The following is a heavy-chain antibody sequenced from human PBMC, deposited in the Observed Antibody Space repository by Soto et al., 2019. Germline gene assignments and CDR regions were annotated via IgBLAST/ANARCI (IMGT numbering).Heavy chain of an antibody. CDR3: AKDIGGSSWYYFES. D-gene: IGHD6-13*01. V-gene: IGHV3-7*01. J-gene: IGHJ4*02. CDR2: IKQDGSEK. CDR1: GFTFSSYW. Sequence: GGSLRLSCAASGFTFSSYWMSWVRQAPGKGLEWVANIKQDGSEKYYVDSVKGRFTISRDNAKNSLYLQMNSLRAEDTAVYYCAKDIGGSSWYYFESWGQGTLVTVSS.